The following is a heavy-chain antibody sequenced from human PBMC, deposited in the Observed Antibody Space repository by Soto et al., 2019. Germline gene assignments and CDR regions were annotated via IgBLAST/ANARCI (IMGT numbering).Heavy chain of an antibody. D-gene: IGHD5-18*01. CDR3: AKSLGYGYGSDRWLRLDNAFDI. Sequence: GGSLRLSCAASGFTFSSYGMHWVRQAPGKGLEWVAVISYDGSNKYYADSVKGRFTISRDNSKNTLYLQMNSLRAEDTAVYYCAKSLGYGYGSDRWLRLDNAFDIWGQGTMVTVSS. J-gene: IGHJ3*02. V-gene: IGHV3-30*18. CDR2: ISYDGSNK. CDR1: GFTFSSYG.